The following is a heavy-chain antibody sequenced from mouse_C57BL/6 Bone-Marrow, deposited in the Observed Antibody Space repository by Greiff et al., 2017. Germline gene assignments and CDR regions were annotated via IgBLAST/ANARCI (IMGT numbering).Heavy chain of an antibody. D-gene: IGHD2-1*01. Sequence: QVQLKQSGAELVKPGASVKLSCKASGYTFTSYWMHWVKQRPGQGLEWIGMIHPNSGSTNYHEKFKSKATLTVDKSSSTAYMQLSSLTSEDSAVYYCGRWALWYPSWGQGTLVTVSA. V-gene: IGHV1-64*01. CDR3: GRWALWYPS. CDR1: GYTFTSYW. CDR2: IHPNSGST. J-gene: IGHJ3*01.